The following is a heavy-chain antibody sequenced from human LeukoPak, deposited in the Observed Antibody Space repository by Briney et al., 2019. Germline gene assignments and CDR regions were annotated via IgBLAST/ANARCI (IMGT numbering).Heavy chain of an antibody. D-gene: IGHD2-21*01. V-gene: IGHV1-46*01. CDR3: ARDESTSILWW. J-gene: IGHJ1*01. CDR1: GYTFTGYY. Sequence: ASVKVSCKASGYTFTGYYMHWVRQAPGQGLEWMGIINPSGGSTSYAQKLQGRVTMTRDTSTSTVYMELSSLRSEDTAVYYCARDESTSILWWWGQGTLVTVSS. CDR2: INPSGGST.